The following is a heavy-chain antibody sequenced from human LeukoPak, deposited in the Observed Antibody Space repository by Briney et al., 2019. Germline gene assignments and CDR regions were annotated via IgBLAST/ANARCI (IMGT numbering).Heavy chain of an antibody. D-gene: IGHD3-22*01. CDR2: IWYDGGDK. V-gene: IGHV3-33*01. J-gene: IGHJ4*02. CDR3: ARDRGGYDSSGYFDY. Sequence: PGRSLRLSCAASGFTFSSYSMHWVRQAPGKGLDWVAVIWYDGGDKYYADSVKGRFTISRDNSKNTLYLQMNSLRAEDTAVYYCARDRGGYDSSGYFDYWGQGTLVTVSS. CDR1: GFTFSSYS.